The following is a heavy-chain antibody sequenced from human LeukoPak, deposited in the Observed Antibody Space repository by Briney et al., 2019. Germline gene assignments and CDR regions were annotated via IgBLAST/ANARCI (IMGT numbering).Heavy chain of an antibody. Sequence: KTSETLSLTCTVSGGSINNYYWNWIRQPPGKGLEWIGYIYYSGSTNYNPSLKSRLTMSVDTSKNHFSLKLSSVTAADTAVYYCARGDPFRAGWFDPWGQGTLVTVSS. CDR1: GGSINNYY. J-gene: IGHJ5*02. CDR2: IYYSGST. V-gene: IGHV4-59*12. CDR3: ARGDPFRAGWFDP. D-gene: IGHD6-13*01.